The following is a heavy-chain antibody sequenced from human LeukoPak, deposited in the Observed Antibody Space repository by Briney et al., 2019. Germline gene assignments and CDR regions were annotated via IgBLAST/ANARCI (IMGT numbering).Heavy chain of an antibody. CDR2: ISSSGSTI. CDR3: ARDRAYYDFWSGTDRYYMDV. D-gene: IGHD3-3*01. J-gene: IGHJ6*03. CDR1: GFTFSSYE. V-gene: IGHV3-48*03. Sequence: GGSLRLSCAASGFTFSSYEMNWVRQAPGKGLEWVSYISSSGSTIYYADSVKGRFTISRDNAKNSLYLQMNSLRAEDTAVYYCARDRAYYDFWSGTDRYYMDVWGKGTTVTVSS.